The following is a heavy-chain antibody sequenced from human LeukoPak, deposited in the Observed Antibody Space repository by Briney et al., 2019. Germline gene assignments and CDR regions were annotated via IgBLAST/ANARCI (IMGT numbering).Heavy chain of an antibody. CDR2: IYYSGST. CDR3: ARWNTAGLNAFDI. V-gene: IGHV4-59*08. D-gene: IGHD1/OR15-1a*01. J-gene: IGHJ3*02. CDR1: GGSFSGYY. Sequence: PSETLSLTCAVYGGSFSGYYWSWIRQPPGKGLEWIGYIYYSGSTNYNPSLKSRVTISVDTSKNQFSLKLSSVTAADTAVYYCARWNTAGLNAFDIWGQGTMVTVSS.